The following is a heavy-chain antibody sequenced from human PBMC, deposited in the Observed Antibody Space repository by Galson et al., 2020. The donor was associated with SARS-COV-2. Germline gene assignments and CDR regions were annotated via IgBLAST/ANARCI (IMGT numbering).Heavy chain of an antibody. CDR3: ARDSPLEGGYSYGEFDY. CDR2: ISAYNGNT. V-gene: IGHV1-18*01. D-gene: IGHD5-18*01. J-gene: IGHJ4*02. CDR1: GYTFTSYG. Sequence: ASVKVSCKASGYTFTSYGISWVRQAPGQGLEWMGWISAYNGNTNYAQKLQGRVTMTTDTSTSTAYMELRSLRSDDTAVYYCARDSPLEGGYSYGEFDYWGQGTLVTVSS.